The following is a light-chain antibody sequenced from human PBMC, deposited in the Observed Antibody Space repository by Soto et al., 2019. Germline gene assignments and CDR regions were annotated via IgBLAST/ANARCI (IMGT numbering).Light chain of an antibody. CDR3: QQYNTYSSLT. Sequence: DIQMTQSPSTLSGSVVDRVTITCRASQTISSWLAWYQQKPGKAPKLLIYKASTLKSGVPSRFSGSGYGTEFTLTISSLQPDDFATYYCQQYNTYSSLTFGGGTKVDIK. V-gene: IGKV1-5*03. CDR2: KAS. CDR1: QTISSW. J-gene: IGKJ4*01.